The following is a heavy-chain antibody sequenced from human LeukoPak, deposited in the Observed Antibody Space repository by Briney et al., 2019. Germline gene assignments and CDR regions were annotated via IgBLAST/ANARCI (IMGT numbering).Heavy chain of an antibody. J-gene: IGHJ3*02. Sequence: GGSLRLSCAASGFTVSNYEFYWVRQAPGKGLEWVSYISSDGTTIKYADSVKGRFTISRDDAKRSLYLQMNGLRADDMAIYYCGAARQYVGAFDIWGQGTVVTVSS. CDR2: ISSDGTTI. CDR3: GAARQYVGAFDI. D-gene: IGHD3-16*01. V-gene: IGHV3-48*03. CDR1: GFTVSNYE.